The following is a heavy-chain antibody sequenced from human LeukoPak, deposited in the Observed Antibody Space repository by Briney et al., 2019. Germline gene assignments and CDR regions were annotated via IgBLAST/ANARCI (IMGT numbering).Heavy chain of an antibody. CDR2: TYYRSKWYS. V-gene: IGHV6-1*01. J-gene: IGHJ3*02. D-gene: IGHD1-26*01. CDR1: GDSVSSNIPS. CDR3: ARDAGWDMLHAFDI. Sequence: SQTLSLICAISGDSVSSNIPSWSWIRQSPSRGLEWLGRTYYRSKWYSEYAGSVRGRITIHADTSKNQFSLQLYSVTPDDTAVYFCARDAGWDMLHAFDIWGQGTMVTVSS.